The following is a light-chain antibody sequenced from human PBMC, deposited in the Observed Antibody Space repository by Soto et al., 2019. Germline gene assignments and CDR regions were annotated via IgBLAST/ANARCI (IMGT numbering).Light chain of an antibody. J-gene: IGKJ4*01. Sequence: EIVLTQSPGTLSLSPGERATLSCRASQRVANNYLAWYQQKPGQAPRFLIYDASSRPTGIPDRFSGSGSGTDFTLTISRLEPEDFAGYYCEQYGSTPLTFGGGTKVEIK. V-gene: IGKV3-20*01. CDR2: DAS. CDR3: EQYGSTPLT. CDR1: QRVANNY.